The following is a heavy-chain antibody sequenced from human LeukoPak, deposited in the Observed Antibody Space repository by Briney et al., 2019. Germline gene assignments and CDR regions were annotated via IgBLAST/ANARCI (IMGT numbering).Heavy chain of an antibody. V-gene: IGHV3-48*04. CDR3: ARSGRYFDWLSYFDY. CDR1: GFTFSSYG. Sequence: GGSLRLSCAASGFTFSSYGMHWVRQAPGKGLEWVSYISSSGSTIYYADSVKGRFTISRDNAKNSLYLQMNSLRAEDTAVYYCARSGRYFDWLSYFDYWGQGTLVTVSS. D-gene: IGHD3-9*01. J-gene: IGHJ4*02. CDR2: ISSSGSTI.